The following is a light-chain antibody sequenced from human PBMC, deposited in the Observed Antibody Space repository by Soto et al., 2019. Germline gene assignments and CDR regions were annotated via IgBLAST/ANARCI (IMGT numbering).Light chain of an antibody. V-gene: IGLV1-47*01. CDR3: AAWDDNLSAPSV. CDR1: SSNIGSNY. Sequence: QSVLTQPPSASATPGQRVTISCSGSSSNIGSNYVYWYQQLPGTAPKLLIYRNNQRPSGVPDRFSGSKSGTSASLAISGLRSEDEVFYYCAAWDDNLSAPSVFRTGT. J-gene: IGLJ1*01. CDR2: RNN.